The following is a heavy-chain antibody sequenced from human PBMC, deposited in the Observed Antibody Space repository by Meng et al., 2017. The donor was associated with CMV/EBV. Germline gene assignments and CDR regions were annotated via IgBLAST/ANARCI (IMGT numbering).Heavy chain of an antibody. J-gene: IGHJ6*02. D-gene: IGHD2-2*01. Sequence: GGSLRLSCKGSGYSFTSYWIGWVRQMPGKGLEWMGIIYPGDSDTRYSPSFQGQVTISADKSISTAYLQWSSLKASGTAMYYCARLGAGYCSSTSCPHYGMDVWGQGTTVTVSS. CDR3: ARLGAGYCSSTSCPHYGMDV. CDR2: IYPGDSDT. CDR1: GYSFTSYW. V-gene: IGHV5-51*01.